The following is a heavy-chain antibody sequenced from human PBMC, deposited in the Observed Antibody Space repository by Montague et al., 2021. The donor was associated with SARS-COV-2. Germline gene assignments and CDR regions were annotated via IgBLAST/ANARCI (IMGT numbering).Heavy chain of an antibody. CDR2: IDPSDSNT. J-gene: IGHJ4*02. V-gene: IGHV5-10-1*01. Sequence: QSGAEVKKPGESLRISCKGSGYSFTTYWINWVRQMPGKGLEWMGKIDPSDSNTNYSPSFQGHFTISVDRSISTAYLQWRSLKASDTAMYYCATPDYWGQGTLVTVSS. CDR3: ATPDY. CDR1: GYSFTTYW.